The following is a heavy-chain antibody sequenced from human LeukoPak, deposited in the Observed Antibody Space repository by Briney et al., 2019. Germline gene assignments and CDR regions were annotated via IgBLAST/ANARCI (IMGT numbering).Heavy chain of an antibody. J-gene: IGHJ6*02. CDR2: INHSGST. CDR1: GGSISSGGYS. Sequence: PSQTLSLTCTVSGGSISSGGYSWSWIRQPPGKGLEWIGEINHSGSTSYNPSLKSRVTISVDTSKNQFSLKLSSVTAADTAVYYCARDRGPYYHYYGMDVWGQGTTVTVSS. CDR3: ARDRGPYYHYYGMDV. V-gene: IGHV4-30-2*01.